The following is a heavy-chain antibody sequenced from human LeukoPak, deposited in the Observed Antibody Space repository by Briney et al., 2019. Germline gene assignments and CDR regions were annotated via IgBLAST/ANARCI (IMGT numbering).Heavy chain of an antibody. CDR1: GLTFSRYN. Sequence: NTGGPLTLSCAASGLTFSRYNMNWFRKAPGKGLEGVSSIGTSSNNIYYTDSVKGRSTISRDNAKNSLYLQVDSLRVEDTAVYFCASGTVGNYALDYWGQGALVTVSS. CDR2: IGTSSNNI. D-gene: IGHD1-7*01. J-gene: IGHJ4*02. V-gene: IGHV3-21*01. CDR3: ASGTVGNYALDY.